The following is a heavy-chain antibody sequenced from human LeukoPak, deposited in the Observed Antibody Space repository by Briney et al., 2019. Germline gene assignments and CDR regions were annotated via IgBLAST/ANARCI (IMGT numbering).Heavy chain of an antibody. D-gene: IGHD3-9*01. Sequence: ASVKVSCKVSGYTLTELSMHWVRQAPGKGLEWMGGFDPEDGETIYAQKFQGRVTMTEDTSTDTAYMELSSLRSEDTAVYYCARGKSSAPFDWLLWIWGQGTLVTVSS. V-gene: IGHV1-24*01. CDR3: ARGKSSAPFDWLLWI. J-gene: IGHJ4*02. CDR1: GYTLTELS. CDR2: FDPEDGET.